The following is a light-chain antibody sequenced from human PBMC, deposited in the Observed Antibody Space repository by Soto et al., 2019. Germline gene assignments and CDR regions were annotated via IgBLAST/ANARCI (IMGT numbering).Light chain of an antibody. Sequence: IVMPQSPATLSLSPGERATLSFRASQTIDNTLAWYQRKPGQAPRLLIFGASTRAAGIPARFSGGGSGTDFTLTISSLEPEDFAVYYCQQRSNWLTFGGGTKVDI. CDR3: QQRSNWLT. CDR2: GAS. J-gene: IGKJ4*01. CDR1: QTIDNT. V-gene: IGKV3-11*01.